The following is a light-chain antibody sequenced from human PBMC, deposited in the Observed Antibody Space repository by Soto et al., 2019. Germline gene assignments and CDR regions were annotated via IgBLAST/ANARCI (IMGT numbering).Light chain of an antibody. CDR2: SHN. CDR1: SSNIGSNA. Sequence: QSVLTQPPSASGTPGQRVTISCSGSSSNIGSNAVSWYHQLPGTAPKLLIYSHNQRPSGVPDRFSGSKSGISASLAISGLQSDDEADYYCATWDDSLNGWVFGGGTKLTV. J-gene: IGLJ3*02. CDR3: ATWDDSLNGWV. V-gene: IGLV1-44*01.